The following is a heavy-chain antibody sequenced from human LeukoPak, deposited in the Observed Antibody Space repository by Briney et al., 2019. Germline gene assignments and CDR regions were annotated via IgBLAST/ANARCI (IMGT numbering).Heavy chain of an antibody. CDR2: INPNSGGT. J-gene: IGHJ5*02. Sequence: ASVKVSCKASGYTLTGYYMHWVRQAPGQGLEWMGWINPNSGGTNYAQKFQGRVTMTRDTSISTAYMELSRLRSDDTAVYYCASEEQLGKNNWFDPWGQGTLVTVSS. D-gene: IGHD6-13*01. CDR3: ASEEQLGKNNWFDP. V-gene: IGHV1-2*02. CDR1: GYTLTGYY.